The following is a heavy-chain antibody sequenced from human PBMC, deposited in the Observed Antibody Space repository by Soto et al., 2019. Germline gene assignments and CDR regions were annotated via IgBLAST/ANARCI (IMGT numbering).Heavy chain of an antibody. CDR2: INPNSGGT. Sequence: QVQLVQSGAEVKKPGASVKVSCKASGYTFTGYYMHWVRQAPGQGLEWMGWINPNSGGTNYAQKFQGWVTMTRDTSISTAYMELSRLRSDDTAVYYCARSSRDTIGVVKAFDIWGQGTMVTVSS. J-gene: IGHJ3*02. D-gene: IGHD3-22*01. V-gene: IGHV1-2*04. CDR3: ARSSRDTIGVVKAFDI. CDR1: GYTFTGYY.